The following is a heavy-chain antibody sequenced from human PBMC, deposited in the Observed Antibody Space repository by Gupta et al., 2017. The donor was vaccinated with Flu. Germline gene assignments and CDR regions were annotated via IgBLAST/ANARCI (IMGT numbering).Heavy chain of an antibody. CDR1: GFTFDDYT. CDR3: SKDITASGYFGCDS. J-gene: IGHJ4*02. Sequence: EVQLVESGGVVVQPGGSLRLSCAASGFTFDDYTLPRGRQPPGGGLEWVGLVSWDGGTTFYTDSVRGRFTISRDNRENSLYLQMNNLRTEDTALYDGSKDITASGYFGCDSWGQGTLFTVSS. CDR2: VSWDGGTT. V-gene: IGHV3-43*01. D-gene: IGHD3-22*01.